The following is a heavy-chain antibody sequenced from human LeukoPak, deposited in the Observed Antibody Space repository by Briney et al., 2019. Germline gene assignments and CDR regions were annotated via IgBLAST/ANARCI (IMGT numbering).Heavy chain of an antibody. J-gene: IGHJ3*02. CDR3: ARELREHGVFDI. CDR2: ISGSGGST. V-gene: IGHV3-23*01. Sequence: GGSLRLSCAASGFTVSSNYMSWVRQAPGKGLEWVSAISGSGGSTYYADSVKGRFTISRDNSKNTAYLQMNSLKTEDTAVYYCARELREHGVFDIWGQGTMVTISS. CDR1: GFTVSSNY. D-gene: IGHD1-26*01.